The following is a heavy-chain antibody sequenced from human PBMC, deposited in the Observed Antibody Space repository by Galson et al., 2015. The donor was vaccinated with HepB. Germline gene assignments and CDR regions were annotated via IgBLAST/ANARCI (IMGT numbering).Heavy chain of an antibody. CDR3: ARGGYSYGYRAYYYYYYMDV. J-gene: IGHJ6*03. V-gene: IGHV4-34*01. D-gene: IGHD5-18*01. CDR2: INHSGST. Sequence: ETLSLTCAVYGGSFSGYYWSWIRQPPGKGLEWIGEINHSGSTNYNPSLKSRVTISVDTSKNQFSLKLSSVTAADTAVYYCARGGYSYGYRAYYYYYYMDVWGKGTTVTVSS. CDR1: GGSFSGYY.